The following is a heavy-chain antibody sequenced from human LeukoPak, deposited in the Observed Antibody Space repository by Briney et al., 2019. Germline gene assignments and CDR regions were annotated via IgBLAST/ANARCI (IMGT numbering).Heavy chain of an antibody. V-gene: IGHV4-34*01. Sequence: SETLSLTCAVYGGSFSGYYWSWIRQPPGKGLEWIGEINHSGSTNYNPSLKSRVTISVDTSKNQFSLKLSSVTAADTAVYYCARVRGLNYYGSGSYYRSGYFDYWGQGTLATVSS. D-gene: IGHD3-10*01. CDR1: GGSFSGYY. CDR2: INHSGST. J-gene: IGHJ4*02. CDR3: ARVRGLNYYGSGSYYRSGYFDY.